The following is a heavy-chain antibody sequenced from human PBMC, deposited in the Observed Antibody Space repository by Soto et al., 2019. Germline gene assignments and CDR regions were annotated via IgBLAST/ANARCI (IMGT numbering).Heavy chain of an antibody. Sequence: ASVKVSCKXSGNTFSRFKMHWVRQAPGQGLEWMGIINPSGGTTTYAQKFQGRVTMTSDTSTSTVYMELFSLRSDDTAVYYCARDREDTLRLLEWTHTGDSKTNWLDPWGQGTQVTVSS. J-gene: IGHJ5*02. D-gene: IGHD3-3*01. CDR3: ARDREDTLRLLEWTHTGDSKTNWLDP. CDR2: INPSGGTT. V-gene: IGHV1-46*01. CDR1: GNTFSRFK.